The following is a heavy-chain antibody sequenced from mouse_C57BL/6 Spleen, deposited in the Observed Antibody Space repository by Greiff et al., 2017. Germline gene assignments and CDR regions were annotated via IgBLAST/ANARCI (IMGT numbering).Heavy chain of an antibody. CDR2: IHPNSGST. CDR3: ARYLYYGSSYGYFDV. CDR1: GYTFTSYW. J-gene: IGHJ1*03. V-gene: IGHV1-64*01. Sequence: VKLMESGAELVKPGASVKLSCKASGYTFTSYWMHWVKQRPGQGLEWIGMIHPNSGSTNYNEKFKSKATLTVDKSSSTAYMQLSSLTSEDSAVYYCARYLYYGSSYGYFDVWGTGTTVTVSS. D-gene: IGHD1-1*01.